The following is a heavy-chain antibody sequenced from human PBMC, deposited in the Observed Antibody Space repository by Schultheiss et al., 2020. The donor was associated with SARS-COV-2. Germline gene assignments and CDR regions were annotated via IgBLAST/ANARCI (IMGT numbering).Heavy chain of an antibody. CDR3: ARDGSGYCSSTSCYEPYYYYGMDV. CDR2: ISGSGGST. D-gene: IGHD2-2*01. V-gene: IGHV3-23*01. J-gene: IGHJ6*02. Sequence: GGSLRLSCAASGFIFSSYEMNWVRQAPGKGLEWVSAISGSGGSTYYADSVKGRFTISRDNSKNTLYLQMNSLRAEDTAVYYCARDGSGYCSSTSCYEPYYYYGMDVWCQGTTVTVSS. CDR1: GFIFSSYE.